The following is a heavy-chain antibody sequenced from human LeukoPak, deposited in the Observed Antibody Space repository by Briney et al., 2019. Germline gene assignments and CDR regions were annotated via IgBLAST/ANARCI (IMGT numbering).Heavy chain of an antibody. CDR2: IYSGGST. J-gene: IGHJ4*02. Sequence: GGFLRLSCAASGFTVSSNYVSWVRQAPGKGLEWVSVIYSGGSTYYADSVKGRFTISRDNSKNTLSLQMNSLRAEDTAVYYCARSGEMATIMGDWGQGTLVTVSS. V-gene: IGHV3-53*01. CDR1: GFTVSSNY. D-gene: IGHD5-24*01. CDR3: ARSGEMATIMGD.